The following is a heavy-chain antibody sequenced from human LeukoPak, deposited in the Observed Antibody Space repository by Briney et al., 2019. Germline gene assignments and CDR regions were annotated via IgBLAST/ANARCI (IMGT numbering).Heavy chain of an antibody. J-gene: IGHJ5*02. D-gene: IGHD3-10*01. CDR3: ARDRRHYYGSGSYYSTPGGLDP. V-gene: IGHV4-39*07. CDR2: IYYSGST. CDR1: GGSISSSSYY. Sequence: SETLSLTCTVSGGSISSSSYYWGWIRQPPGKGLEWIGSIYYSGSTYYNPSLKSRVTISVDTSKNQFSLKLSSVTAADTAVYYCARDRRHYYGSGSYYSTPGGLDPWDQGTLVTVSS.